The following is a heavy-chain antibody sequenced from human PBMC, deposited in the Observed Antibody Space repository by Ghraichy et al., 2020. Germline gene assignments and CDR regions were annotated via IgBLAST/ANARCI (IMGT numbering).Heavy chain of an antibody. Sequence: SETLSLTCTVSGVPISSDTYYWGWIRQPPGKGLEWIAKTYFGGNTYYSPSLKSRLTLSVDTSENQLSLKLKSVTAADTAVYYCVRGTWIQMWRTPDDVFDVWGQGTLVTVSS. J-gene: IGHJ3*01. V-gene: IGHV4-39*01. CDR1: GVPISSDTYY. D-gene: IGHD5-18*01. CDR3: VRGTWIQMWRTPDDVFDV. CDR2: TYFGGNT.